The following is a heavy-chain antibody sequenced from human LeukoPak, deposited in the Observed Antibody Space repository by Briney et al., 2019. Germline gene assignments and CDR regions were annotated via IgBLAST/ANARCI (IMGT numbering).Heavy chain of an antibody. D-gene: IGHD3-22*01. CDR3: ARHYYKGNTLLDF. CDR2: IHPSDSAT. V-gene: IGHV5-10-1*01. CDR1: GYSFTTYW. J-gene: IGHJ4*02. Sequence: AGESLRISCKGSGYSFTTYWISWVRQMPGEGPEWMGRIHPSDSATNYSPSFQGHVTFSTDKPISTAYLQWTSLKASDTAIYFCARHYYKGNTLLDFWGQGTLVSVCS.